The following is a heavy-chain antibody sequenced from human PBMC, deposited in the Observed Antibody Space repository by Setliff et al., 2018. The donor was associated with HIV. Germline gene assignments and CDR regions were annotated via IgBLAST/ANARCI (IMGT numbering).Heavy chain of an antibody. Sequence: ASVKVSCKASGYTFTSYYMHWVRQAPGQGLEWMGIINPSGGSTSYAQKFQGRVTMTRDTSTNTVYMDLRNLRSEDTAVYYCARGWEGGMDYWGQGTLVTVSS. J-gene: IGHJ4*02. D-gene: IGHD1-26*01. CDR2: INPSGGST. CDR1: GYTFTSYY. V-gene: IGHV1-46*01. CDR3: ARGWEGGMDY.